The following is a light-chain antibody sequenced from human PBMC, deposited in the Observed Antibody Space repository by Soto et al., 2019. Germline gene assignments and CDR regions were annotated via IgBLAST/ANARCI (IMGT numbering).Light chain of an antibody. V-gene: IGKV3-15*01. CDR3: QQYNDWPIT. CDR1: QTVLTN. J-gene: IGKJ5*01. Sequence: EIVMAQSPATLSVSPWERASLSCRASQTVLTNLAWYQQKPGQAPRLLFYGASTRATGVPARFSGSGSGTEFTLTISSLQSEDFAIYYCQQYNDWPITFGQGTRLEIK. CDR2: GAS.